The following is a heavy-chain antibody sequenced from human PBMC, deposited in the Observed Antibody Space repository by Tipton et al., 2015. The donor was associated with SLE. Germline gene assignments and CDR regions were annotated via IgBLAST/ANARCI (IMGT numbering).Heavy chain of an antibody. CDR3: ALRYFAGQCFDP. Sequence: TLSLTCAVYGGSFSGYYWSWIRQPPGKGLEWVGEINHSGSTNYNPSLKSRVTITVDTSKNQFSLKLSSVTASGTAVYYCALRYFAGQCFDPWGRGTLVTVSS. D-gene: IGHD3-9*01. CDR1: GGSFSGYY. J-gene: IGHJ2*01. CDR2: INHSGST. V-gene: IGHV4-34*01.